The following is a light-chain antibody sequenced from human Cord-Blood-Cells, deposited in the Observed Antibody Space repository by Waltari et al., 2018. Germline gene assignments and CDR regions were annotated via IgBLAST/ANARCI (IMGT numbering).Light chain of an antibody. V-gene: IGLV2-14*01. CDR3: SSYTSSSNVV. J-gene: IGLJ2*01. Sequence: QSALTQPASVSGSPGQSITISCTGTSSDVGGYHYVSWYQQHPGKAPKLMIYDVSNRPSGVSNRFAGSKAGNTASLTISGRQAEDEADYYCSSYTSSSNVVFGGGTKLTVL. CDR1: SSDVGGYHY. CDR2: DVS.